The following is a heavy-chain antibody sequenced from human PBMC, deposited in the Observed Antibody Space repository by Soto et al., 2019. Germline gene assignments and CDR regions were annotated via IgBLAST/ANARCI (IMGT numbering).Heavy chain of an antibody. J-gene: IGHJ6*02. CDR1: GFTFSSYS. CDR2: ISSSSSYI. Sequence: AGGSLRLSCAASGFTFSSYSMNWVRQAPGKGLEWVSSISSSSSYIYYADSVRGRFTISRDNAKNSLYLQMNSLRAEDTAVYYCASSNSGPYYYYYGMDVWGQGTTVTVSS. D-gene: IGHD4-4*01. CDR3: ASSNSGPYYYYYGMDV. V-gene: IGHV3-21*01.